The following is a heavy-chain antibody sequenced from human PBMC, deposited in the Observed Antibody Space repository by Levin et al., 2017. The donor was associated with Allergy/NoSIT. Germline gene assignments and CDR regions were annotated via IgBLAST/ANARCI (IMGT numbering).Heavy chain of an antibody. D-gene: IGHD3-16*02. CDR1: GFTFSDFA. CDR2: ISYDESNE. CDR3: SRDWEISGRPRPHDNVDF. V-gene: IGHV3-30*11. Sequence: GGSLRLSCTATGFTFSDFAMHWVRQAPGKGLEWVAVISYDESNEFYADSVKGRFTISRDNGKNTLYLQMNSLRGDDTAIYYCSRDWEISGRPRPHDNVDFWGQGTMVTVSS. J-gene: IGHJ3*01.